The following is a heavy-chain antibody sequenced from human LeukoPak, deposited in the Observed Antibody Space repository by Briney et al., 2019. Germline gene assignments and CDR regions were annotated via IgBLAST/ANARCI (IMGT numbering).Heavy chain of an antibody. Sequence: GRSLRLSCAASGFTFDDYAMHWVRQAPGKGLEWVSGISWNSGSIGYADSVKGRFTISRDNAKNSLYLQMNSLRAEDTALYYCARGDYDILTGSAFDIWGQGTMVTVSS. CDR3: ARGDYDILTGSAFDI. CDR1: GFTFDDYA. CDR2: ISWNSGSI. J-gene: IGHJ3*02. V-gene: IGHV3-9*01. D-gene: IGHD3-9*01.